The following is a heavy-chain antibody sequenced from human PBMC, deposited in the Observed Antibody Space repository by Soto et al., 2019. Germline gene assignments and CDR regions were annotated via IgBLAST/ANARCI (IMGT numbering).Heavy chain of an antibody. Sequence: QVQLQQWGAGLLKPSATLSLTCTVYGGSFSDYFWTWIRQPPGKGLEWIGEIKHSGSTNYNPSLTIRVTLPLDTSKHQFSLKLISVTGADTAVYYCARGPPIMYYGTGGYYYFDYWGQGTLVTVSS. D-gene: IGHD2-8*02. J-gene: IGHJ4*02. CDR2: IKHSGST. CDR1: GGSFSDYF. V-gene: IGHV4-34*01. CDR3: ARGPPIMYYGTGGYYYFDY.